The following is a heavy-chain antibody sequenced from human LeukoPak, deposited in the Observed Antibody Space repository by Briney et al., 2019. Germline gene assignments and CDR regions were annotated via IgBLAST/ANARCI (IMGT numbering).Heavy chain of an antibody. D-gene: IGHD6-6*01. Sequence: GGSLRLSCAGSGFTFSSYAMSWVRQAPGKGLEWVSVINGAGGATYYADSVKGRFAISRDNSKNTLYLQINSLTAEDTAVYYCARAPGSSVSIAARPYYFDYWGQGALVTVSS. CDR1: GFTFSSYA. CDR3: ARAPGSSVSIAARPYYFDY. CDR2: INGAGGAT. V-gene: IGHV3-23*01. J-gene: IGHJ4*02.